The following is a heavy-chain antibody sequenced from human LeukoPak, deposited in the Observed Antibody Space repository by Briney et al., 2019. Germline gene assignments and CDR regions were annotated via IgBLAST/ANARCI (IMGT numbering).Heavy chain of an antibody. Sequence: GGSLRLSCATSGFGFNDAAMTWVRQAPGKGLEWVSLISSSGANTYYADSVKGRFTISRDNSKNTLFLQMNSLRAEDTAMYYCVKDIQVTYWGQGTLVTVSS. V-gene: IGHV3-23*01. J-gene: IGHJ4*02. CDR1: GFGFNDAA. D-gene: IGHD4-23*01. CDR2: ISSSGANT. CDR3: VKDIQVTY.